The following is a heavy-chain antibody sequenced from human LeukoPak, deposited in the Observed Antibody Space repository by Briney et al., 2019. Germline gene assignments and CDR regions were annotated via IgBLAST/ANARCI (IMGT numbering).Heavy chain of an antibody. CDR1: GYTFTTYG. J-gene: IGHJ4*02. Sequence: ASVKVSCKASGYTFTTYGISWVRQAPGQGLEWMGWISTYNGNTNYAQKLQGRVTMTTDTSTSTAYMELRSLRSDDTAVYYCARDTPVAGTFDYWGQGTLVTVSS. D-gene: IGHD6-19*01. V-gene: IGHV1-18*01. CDR2: ISTYNGNT. CDR3: ARDTPVAGTFDY.